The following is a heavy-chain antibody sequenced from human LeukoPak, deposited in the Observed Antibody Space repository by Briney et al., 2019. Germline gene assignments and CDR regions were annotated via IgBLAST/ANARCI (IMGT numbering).Heavy chain of an antibody. J-gene: IGHJ4*02. V-gene: IGHV3-23*01. Sequence: GGSLRLSCAASGLTFSSNAMSWVRQAPGKGLEWVSAISGSGGSADYADSVRGRFTISRDNSKNTLYLQMTSLRAEDTAVYYCAKAGQWLAGSRLDWGQGTLVTVSS. D-gene: IGHD6-19*01. CDR1: GLTFSSNA. CDR3: AKAGQWLAGSRLD. CDR2: ISGSGGSA.